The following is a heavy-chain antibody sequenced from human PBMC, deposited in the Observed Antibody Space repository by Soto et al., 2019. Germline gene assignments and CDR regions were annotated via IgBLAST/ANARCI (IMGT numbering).Heavy chain of an antibody. CDR3: SRKDKSGYFNWFDP. CDR2: IFPSDSDN. Sequence: LGETLKISCQGSGYNFGAYWIAWVRQMPGKGLEWMGIIFPSDSDNRYSPSFQGQVTISADRSTSTVFLQWASLKASDTAVYFCSRKDKSGYFNWFDPWGQGTLVTVSS. V-gene: IGHV5-51*01. CDR1: GYNFGAYW. D-gene: IGHD3-22*01. J-gene: IGHJ5*02.